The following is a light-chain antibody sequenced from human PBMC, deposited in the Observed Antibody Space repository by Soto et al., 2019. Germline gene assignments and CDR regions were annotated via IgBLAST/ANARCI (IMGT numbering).Light chain of an antibody. CDR3: SSYADNYNLI. J-gene: IGLJ2*01. CDR1: SSDVGGYNY. Sequence: QSALTQPPYASGSPGQSVTISCTGTSSDVGGYNYVSWYQQHPGKAPKLMIFEVSKRPSGVPDRFSGSKSGNTASLTVSGLEAEDEADYYCSSYADNYNLIFGGGTKLTVL. V-gene: IGLV2-8*01. CDR2: EVS.